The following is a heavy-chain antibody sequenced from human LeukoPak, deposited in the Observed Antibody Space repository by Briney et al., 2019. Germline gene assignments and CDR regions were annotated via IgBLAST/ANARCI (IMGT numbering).Heavy chain of an antibody. V-gene: IGHV1-69*05. CDR3: ARGGGGGSGSYYSSYFDY. CDR1: GGTFSSYA. D-gene: IGHD3-10*01. CDR2: IIPIFGTA. J-gene: IGHJ4*02. Sequence: GASVTVSCKASGGTFSSYAISWVRQAPGQGLEWMGGIIPIFGTANYAQKFQGRVTITTDESTSTAYMELSSLRSEDTAVYYCARGGGGGSGSYYSSYFDYWGQGTLVTVSS.